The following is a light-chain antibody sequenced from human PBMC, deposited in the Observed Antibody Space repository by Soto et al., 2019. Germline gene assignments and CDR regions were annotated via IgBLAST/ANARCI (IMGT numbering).Light chain of an antibody. J-gene: IGKJ1*01. Sequence: EIVLTQSPGTLSLSPGERATLSCRASQSVSSSYLAWYQQKPGQAPRLLIYGASSRATGIPDRFSGSGSGKNLTPTISKLEPEDFSGYYWSQDGNSPWTVRPGTKVEIK. CDR2: GAS. CDR3: SQDGNSPWT. CDR1: QSVSSSY. V-gene: IGKV3-20*01.